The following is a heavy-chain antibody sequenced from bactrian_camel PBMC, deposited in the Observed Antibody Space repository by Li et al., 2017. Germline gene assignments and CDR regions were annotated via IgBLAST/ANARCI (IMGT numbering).Heavy chain of an antibody. Sequence: QVQLVESGGGSVQTGGSLRLACAASENVSKYYMAWFRQAPGKEREGVAAIDSDARTRYADSVKGRFTISKDDANYTMYLQMNSLKPEDTAMYYCASRRNSYCSIDTLRPTGFLYWGQGTQVTVS. CDR3: ASRRNSYCSIDTLRPTGFLY. CDR1: ENVSKYY. D-gene: IGHD3*01. CDR2: IDSDART. V-gene: IGHV3S53*01. J-gene: IGHJ4*01.